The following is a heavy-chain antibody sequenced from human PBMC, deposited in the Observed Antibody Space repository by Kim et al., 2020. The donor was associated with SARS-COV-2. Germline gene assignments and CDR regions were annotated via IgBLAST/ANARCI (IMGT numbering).Heavy chain of an antibody. CDR3: ARAPLVLFDY. V-gene: IGHV4-39*07. J-gene: IGHJ4*02. Sequence: STDKNPALQSRVTISVDTSKNQLSLKLSAVTAAETAVYYCARAPLVLFDYLGQGTLVTVSS. D-gene: IGHD2-8*01. CDR2: ST.